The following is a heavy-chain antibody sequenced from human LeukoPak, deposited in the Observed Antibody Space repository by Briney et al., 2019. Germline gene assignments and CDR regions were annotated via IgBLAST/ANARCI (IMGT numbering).Heavy chain of an antibody. Sequence: GGSLRLSCAASGFTFSSYSMNWVRQAPGKGLEWVSSISSSSSYIYYADSVKGRFTISRDNAKNSLYLQMNSLRAEDTAVCYCARWIFSGNGMDVWGQGTTVTVSS. V-gene: IGHV3-21*01. D-gene: IGHD3-3*01. CDR1: GFTFSSYS. CDR2: ISSSSSYI. J-gene: IGHJ6*02. CDR3: ARWIFSGNGMDV.